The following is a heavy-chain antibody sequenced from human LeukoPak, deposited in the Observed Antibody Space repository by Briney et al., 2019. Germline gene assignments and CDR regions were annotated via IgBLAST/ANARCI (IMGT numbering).Heavy chain of an antibody. J-gene: IGHJ4*02. V-gene: IGHV1-2*02. CDR2: INRNSGGT. CDR1: GGTFSRYA. D-gene: IGHD3-3*01. CDR3: ARGGASYYDFWSGYYVY. Sequence: ASVKVSCKSSGGTFSRYAISWVRQAPGQGLEWMGWINRNSGGTNYAQKFQGRVTMTRDTSISTAYMELSRLRSGDTAVYYCARGGASYYDFWSGYYVYWGQGTLVTVSS.